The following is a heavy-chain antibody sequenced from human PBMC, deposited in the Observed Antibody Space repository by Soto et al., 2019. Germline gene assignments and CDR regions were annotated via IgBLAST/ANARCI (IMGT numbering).Heavy chain of an antibody. Sequence: PGGSLRLSCAASGFTFSSYWMSWVRQAPGKGLEWVANIKQDGSEKYYVDSVKGRFTISRDNTKNSLYLQMNSLRAEDTAVYYCVRDNYYDSANYLNWFDPWGQGTLVTVSS. V-gene: IGHV3-7*03. D-gene: IGHD3-22*01. CDR1: GFTFSSYW. J-gene: IGHJ5*02. CDR2: IKQDGSEK. CDR3: VRDNYYDSANYLNWFDP.